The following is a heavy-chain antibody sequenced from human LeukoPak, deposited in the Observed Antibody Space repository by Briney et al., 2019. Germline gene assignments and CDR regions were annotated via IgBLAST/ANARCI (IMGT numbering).Heavy chain of an antibody. Sequence: GGSLRLSCAAPGFTFSSYSMNWVRQAPGKGLEWVSSISSSSSYIYYADSVKGRFTISRDNAKNSLYLQMNSLRAEDTAVYYCARGLSIAARNYYFDYWGQGTLVTVSS. CDR3: ARGLSIAARNYYFDY. J-gene: IGHJ4*02. CDR1: GFTFSSYS. D-gene: IGHD6-6*01. CDR2: ISSSSSYI. V-gene: IGHV3-21*01.